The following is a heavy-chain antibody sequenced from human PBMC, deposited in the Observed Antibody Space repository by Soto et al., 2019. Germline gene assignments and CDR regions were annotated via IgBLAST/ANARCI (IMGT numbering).Heavy chain of an antibody. CDR2: LSFHGRDE. Sequence: HPGGSLRLSCAASGFTFSGYAFHWVRQAPGKGLEWVALLSFHGRDESYVDSVRGRFTISRDNSKNTLYLQMNSLRAEDTAVYYCARDQGYCSGGSCGSGAFDIWGQGTMVTVSS. CDR1: GFTFSGYA. J-gene: IGHJ3*02. D-gene: IGHD2-15*01. V-gene: IGHV3-30*04. CDR3: ARDQGYCSGGSCGSGAFDI.